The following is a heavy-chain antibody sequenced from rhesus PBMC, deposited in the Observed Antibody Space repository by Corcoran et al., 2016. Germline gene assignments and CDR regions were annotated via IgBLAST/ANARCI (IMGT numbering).Heavy chain of an antibody. CDR3: TGDLDTSEAY. V-gene: IGHV4-80*01. CDR2: VKVEGRST. J-gene: IGHJ4*01. Sequence: QMQLQAAGRGLVKPSEPLSITCAVSGASISGARWNWLREPQGKGLEWIGEVKVEGRSTTSSPSPKSRVTISKDASNNQFSLNLSSVTAADTAVYYGTGDLDTSEAYWGQGVLVTVSS. D-gene: IGHD5-12*01. CDR1: GASISGAR.